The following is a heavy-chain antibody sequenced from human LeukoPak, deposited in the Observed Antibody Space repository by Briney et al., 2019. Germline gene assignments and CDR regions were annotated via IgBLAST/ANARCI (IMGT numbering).Heavy chain of an antibody. CDR2: VYYSGST. Sequence: SETLSLTCSVSGDSFSGYYWHWIRQPPGKGLEWIGNVYYSGSTNYNPSLKSRVTISVDTSKNQFSLKLSSVTAADTAVYYCARAACSGGSCCIFPYYFDYWGQGTLVTVSS. CDR3: ARAACSGGSCCIFPYYFDY. D-gene: IGHD2-15*01. CDR1: GDSFSGYY. J-gene: IGHJ4*02. V-gene: IGHV4-59*01.